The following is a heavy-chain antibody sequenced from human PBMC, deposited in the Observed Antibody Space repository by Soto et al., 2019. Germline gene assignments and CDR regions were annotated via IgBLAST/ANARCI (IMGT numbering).Heavy chain of an antibody. D-gene: IGHD6-6*01. CDR2: ISQSGNT. Sequence: XETLSVSCSIYSGSFSGYYWSWIRQPPGKGLEWIGEISQSGNTNYSPSLKSRVSISIDTSKKQFSLNLASVSAADTAVYYCARATKVRGSSQTRPDVWGQGTLVTVSS. J-gene: IGHJ4*02. CDR3: ARATKVRGSSQTRPDV. CDR1: SGSFSGYY. V-gene: IGHV4-34*01.